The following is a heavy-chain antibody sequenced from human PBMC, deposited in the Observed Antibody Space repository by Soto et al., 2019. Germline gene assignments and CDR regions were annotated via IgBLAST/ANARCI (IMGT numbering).Heavy chain of an antibody. D-gene: IGHD4-17*01. CDR3: AKDYGDSYYFDY. CDR2: INSDGSST. J-gene: IGHJ4*02. Sequence: GGSLRLSCAASGFTFSSYWMHWVRQAPGKGLVWVSRINSDGSSTSYADSVKGRFTISRDNAKNTLYLQMNSLRAEDTAVYYCAKDYGDSYYFDYWGQGTLVTVSS. V-gene: IGHV3-74*01. CDR1: GFTFSSYW.